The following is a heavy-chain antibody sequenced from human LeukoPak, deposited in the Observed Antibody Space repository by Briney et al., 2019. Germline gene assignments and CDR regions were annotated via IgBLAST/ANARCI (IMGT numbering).Heavy chain of an antibody. CDR3: AKDYYDSSGYFQR. J-gene: IGHJ1*01. D-gene: IGHD3-22*01. Sequence: GRSLRLSCAASGFTFDGYAMHWVRQAPGKGLEWVSGISWNSGSIGYADSVKGRFTISRDNAKNSLYLQMNSLRAEDTALYYCAKDYYDSSGYFQRWGQGTLVTVSS. CDR1: GFTFDGYA. V-gene: IGHV3-9*01. CDR2: ISWNSGSI.